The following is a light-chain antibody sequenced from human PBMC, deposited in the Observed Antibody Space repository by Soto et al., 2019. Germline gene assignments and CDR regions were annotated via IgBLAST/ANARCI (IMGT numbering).Light chain of an antibody. J-gene: IGLJ2*01. CDR3: SSFSSTSTIV. CDR1: SSDVGGYNY. CDR2: EVS. Sequence: QSVLTQPASVSGSPGQSITISCIGSSSDVGGYNYVSWYQHHPGRVPKPMIFEVSDRPSGVSSRFSGSKSGNMAYLTISGLQAEDEADYYCSSFSSTSTIVFGGGTKVTVL. V-gene: IGLV2-14*01.